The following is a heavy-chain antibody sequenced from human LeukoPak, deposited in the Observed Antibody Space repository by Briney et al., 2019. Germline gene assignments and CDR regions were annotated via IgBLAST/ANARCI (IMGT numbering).Heavy chain of an antibody. CDR2: IYYSGST. D-gene: IGHD5-18*01. Sequence: SQTLSLTCTVSGGSISSGDYYWSWIRQPPGKGLEWIGYIYYSGSTYYNPSLKSRVTISVDTSKNQFSLKLSSVTAADTAVYYCARGKFRGYSYGYVVDYWGQGTLVTVSS. J-gene: IGHJ4*02. CDR1: GGSISSGDYY. CDR3: ARGKFRGYSYGYVVDY. V-gene: IGHV4-30-4*01.